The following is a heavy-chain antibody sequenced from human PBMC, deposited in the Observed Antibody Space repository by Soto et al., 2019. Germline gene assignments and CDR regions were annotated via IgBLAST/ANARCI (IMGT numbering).Heavy chain of an antibody. Sequence: SETLSLTCTVSGGSISSYYWSWIRQPPGKGLEWIGYIYYSGSTNYNPSLKSRVTISVDTSKNQFSLKLSSVTAADTAVYYCARGKLIYSSSFWFDPWGQGTLVTVSS. D-gene: IGHD6-6*01. CDR2: IYYSGST. CDR3: ARGKLIYSSSFWFDP. CDR1: GGSISSYY. J-gene: IGHJ5*02. V-gene: IGHV4-59*01.